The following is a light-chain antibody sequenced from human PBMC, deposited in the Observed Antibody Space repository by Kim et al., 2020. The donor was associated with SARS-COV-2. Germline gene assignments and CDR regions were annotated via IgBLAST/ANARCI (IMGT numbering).Light chain of an antibody. V-gene: IGKV3-20*01. Sequence: IVLTQSPGTLSLSPGERATLSCRASQSVGSSYLAWYQQKPGQAPRLLIYDASSRATGIPDRFSGSGSGTDFTLTISRLEPEDFAVYYCQQYGGSPRTFGQGTKVDIK. CDR2: DAS. J-gene: IGKJ1*01. CDR3: QQYGGSPRT. CDR1: QSVGSSY.